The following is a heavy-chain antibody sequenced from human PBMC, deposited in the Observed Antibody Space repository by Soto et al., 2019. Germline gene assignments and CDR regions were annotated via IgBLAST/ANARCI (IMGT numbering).Heavy chain of an antibody. D-gene: IGHD3-3*01. CDR1: GGTFSSYT. J-gene: IGHJ3*02. CDR3: ARFLEWLSAFDI. CDR2: IIPILGIA. V-gene: IGHV1-69*02. Sequence: SVKVSCNASGGTFSSYTISLLRHAPGQGLEWMGRIIPILGIANYAQKFQGRVTITADKSTSTAYMELSSMRSEDTAVYYCARFLEWLSAFDIWGQGTMVTVSS.